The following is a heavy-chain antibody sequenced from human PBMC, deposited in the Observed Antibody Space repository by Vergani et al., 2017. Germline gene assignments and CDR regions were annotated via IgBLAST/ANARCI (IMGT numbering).Heavy chain of an antibody. V-gene: IGHV4-59*01. CDR3: ARGGADYGDYGESYWYFDL. J-gene: IGHJ2*01. CDR1: GGSISSYY. D-gene: IGHD4-17*01. Sequence: QLQLQESGPGLVKPSETLSLTCTVSGGSISSYYWSWIRQPPGKGLEWIGYIYYSGSTNYNPSLKSRVTISVDTSKSQFSLKLSSVTDADTAVYYCARGGADYGDYGESYWYFDLWGRGTLVTVSS. CDR2: IYYSGST.